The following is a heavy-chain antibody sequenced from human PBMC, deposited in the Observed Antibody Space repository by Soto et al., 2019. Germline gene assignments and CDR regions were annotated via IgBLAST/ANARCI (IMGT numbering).Heavy chain of an antibody. CDR3: ARDKNWVRGVIISPYYYGMDV. Sequence: GASVKVSCKASGGTFSSYTISWVRQAPGQGLEWMGRIIPILGIANYAQKFQGRVTITADKSTSTAYMELSSLRSEDTAVYYCARDKNWVRGVIISPYYYGMDVWGQGTTVTVSS. D-gene: IGHD3-10*01. V-gene: IGHV1-69*04. J-gene: IGHJ6*02. CDR1: GGTFSSYT. CDR2: IIPILGIA.